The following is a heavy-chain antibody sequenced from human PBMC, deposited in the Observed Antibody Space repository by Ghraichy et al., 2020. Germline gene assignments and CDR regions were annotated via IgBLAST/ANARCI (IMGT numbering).Heavy chain of an antibody. CDR2: IRAYNGDT. Sequence: ASVKVSCKASGYTFTNHGINWVRQAPGQGLEWMGWIRAYNGDTQYAQNLQGRVTMTTDTSTSTAYMYLRSLRSDDTAVYYFARVSVVPTAKSDYWGQGTPVTVSS. CDR3: ARVSVVPTAKSDY. D-gene: IGHD2-2*01. CDR1: GYTFTNHG. J-gene: IGHJ4*02. V-gene: IGHV1-18*04.